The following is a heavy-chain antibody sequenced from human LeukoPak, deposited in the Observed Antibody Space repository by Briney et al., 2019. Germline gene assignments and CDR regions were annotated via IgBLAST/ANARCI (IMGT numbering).Heavy chain of an antibody. J-gene: IGHJ6*03. Sequence: SETLSLTCTVSGGSISSYYWSWIRQPPGKGLEWIGYIYYSGSTNYNPSLKSRVTISVDPSKNQFSLKLSSVTAAGTAVYYCARELYSSSWYPSDYYYYYMDVWGKGTTVTVSS. V-gene: IGHV4-59*01. CDR3: ARELYSSSWYPSDYYYYYMDV. CDR2: IYYSGST. D-gene: IGHD6-13*01. CDR1: GGSISSYY.